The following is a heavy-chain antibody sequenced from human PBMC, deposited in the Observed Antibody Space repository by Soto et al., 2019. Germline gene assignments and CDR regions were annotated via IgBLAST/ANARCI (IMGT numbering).Heavy chain of an antibody. J-gene: IGHJ6*02. CDR1: GDSITSVGYS. D-gene: IGHD3-3*01. CDR2: IYHTGTT. Sequence: SETLSLTCAVSGDSITSVGYSWSWIRQPPGKALEWVGYIYHTGTTYYTAALKSRVTISLDRSKNRISLSLNSVTAADTAVYYCAATVFGEYSHYALDVWGQGTTVTVSS. CDR3: AATVFGEYSHYALDV. V-gene: IGHV4-30-2*01.